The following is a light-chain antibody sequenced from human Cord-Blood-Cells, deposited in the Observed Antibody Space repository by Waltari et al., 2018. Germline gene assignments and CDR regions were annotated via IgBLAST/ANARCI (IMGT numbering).Light chain of an antibody. Sequence: DIVMTQSPDSLAVSLGERATINCTYSQSVLYSSNNKNYLAWYQQKPGQPPKLRIYWASTRESGVPDRFSGSGSGTDFTLTISSLQAEDVAVYYCQQYYSTPRTFGQGTKVEIK. CDR1: QSVLYSSNNKNY. V-gene: IGKV4-1*01. J-gene: IGKJ1*01. CDR3: QQYYSTPRT. CDR2: WAS.